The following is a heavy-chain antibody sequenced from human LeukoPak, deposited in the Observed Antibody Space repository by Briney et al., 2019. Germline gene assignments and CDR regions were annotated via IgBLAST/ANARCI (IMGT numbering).Heavy chain of an antibody. CDR3: ARSRSGYYYLYSDY. J-gene: IGHJ4*02. V-gene: IGHV3-66*01. Sequence: GGSLRLSCAASGFTVSNNYMSWVRQAPGKGLEWVSVIYSAGSTYYADSVKGRFTISRDNSKNTLYLQMNILRAEDTAVYYCARSRSGYYYLYSDYWGQGTLVTVSS. CDR2: IYSAGST. D-gene: IGHD3-22*01. CDR1: GFTVSNNY.